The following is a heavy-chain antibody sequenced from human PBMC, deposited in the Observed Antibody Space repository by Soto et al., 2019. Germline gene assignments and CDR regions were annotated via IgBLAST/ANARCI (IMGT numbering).Heavy chain of an antibody. J-gene: IGHJ4*02. CDR3: ARGGVSTRAFDY. Sequence: GESLKISCKGSGYNFAGYWIAWVRQMPGKGLELMGIIYPSDSDTRYRPSFQGQVTISADKSISSAYLQWSSLRASDTAMYYCARGGVSTRAFDYWGQGTPVTVSS. D-gene: IGHD3-3*01. CDR1: GYNFAGYW. V-gene: IGHV5-51*01. CDR2: IYPSDSDT.